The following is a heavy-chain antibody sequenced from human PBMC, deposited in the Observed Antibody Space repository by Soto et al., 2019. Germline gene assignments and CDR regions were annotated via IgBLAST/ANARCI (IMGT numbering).Heavy chain of an antibody. CDR1: GGSISSGGYY. CDR2: IYYSGST. Sequence: SETLSLTCTVSGGSISSGGYYWSWIRQHPGKGLEWIGYIYYSGSTYYNPSLKSRVTISVDTSKNQFSLKLSSVTAADTAVYYCARDHGDYDAFDIWGQGTMVTVS. J-gene: IGHJ3*02. D-gene: IGHD4-17*01. V-gene: IGHV4-31*03. CDR3: ARDHGDYDAFDI.